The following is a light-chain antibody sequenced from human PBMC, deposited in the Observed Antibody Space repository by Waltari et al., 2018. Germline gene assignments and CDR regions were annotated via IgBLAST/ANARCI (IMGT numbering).Light chain of an antibody. Sequence: DTQMPQPPPTLPAPVGARAPTTCRASQSISGWLAWYQQKPGKAPKLLIYEASSLESGVPSRFSGSGSGTEFTLTVSSLQPDDFATYYCLQYDSYSYTFGQGTKLEIK. J-gene: IGKJ2*01. CDR2: EAS. CDR3: LQYDSYSYT. CDR1: QSISGW. V-gene: IGKV1-5*03.